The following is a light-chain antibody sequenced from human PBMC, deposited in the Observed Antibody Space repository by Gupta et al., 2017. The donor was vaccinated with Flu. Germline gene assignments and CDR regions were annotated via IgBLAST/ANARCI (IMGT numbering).Light chain of an antibody. J-gene: IGKJ1*01. CDR1: QNINTW. CDR3: QQYQSYRT. Sequence: DIQMTQSPSPLSASIGDTVTVTCRASQNINTWLAWYQQKPGRAPNVLIYKASTLKNGVSSRFRGSGSGTTFTLSITSLQPDDSAIYYCQQYQSYRTFGQGTKVEI. CDR2: KAS. V-gene: IGKV1-5*03.